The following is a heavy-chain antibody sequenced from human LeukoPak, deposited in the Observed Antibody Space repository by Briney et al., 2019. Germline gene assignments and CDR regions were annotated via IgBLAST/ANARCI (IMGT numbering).Heavy chain of an antibody. V-gene: IGHV3-23*01. D-gene: IGHD4-17*01. CDR3: AKDPGADYGDYGFFDY. Sequence: PGGSLRLSCAASGFTFSSYAMSWVRQAPGKGLEWVSAINGSGGSTYYADSVKGRFTISRDNSKNTLYLQMNSLRAEDTAVFYCAKDPGADYGDYGFFDYWGQGTLVTVSS. CDR1: GFTFSSYA. CDR2: INGSGGST. J-gene: IGHJ4*02.